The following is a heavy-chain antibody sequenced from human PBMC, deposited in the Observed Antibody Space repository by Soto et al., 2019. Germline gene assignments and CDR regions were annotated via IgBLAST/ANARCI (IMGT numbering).Heavy chain of an antibody. CDR2: ISSSGSTI. V-gene: IGHV3-48*03. CDR3: ARARDTVVTGDAFDI. Sequence: EVQLVESGGGLVQPGGSLRLSCAASGFTFSSYEMNWVRQAPGKGLEWVSYISSSGSTIYYADYVKGRFTISRDNAKKSMYLQMSSLRAEDTAVYYCARARDTVVTGDAFDIWGQGTMVTVSS. D-gene: IGHD2-15*01. CDR1: GFTFSSYE. J-gene: IGHJ3*02.